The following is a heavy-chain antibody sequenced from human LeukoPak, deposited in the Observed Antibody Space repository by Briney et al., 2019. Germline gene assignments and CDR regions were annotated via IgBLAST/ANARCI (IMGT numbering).Heavy chain of an antibody. J-gene: IGHJ2*01. V-gene: IGHV1-69*05. CDR1: GGTFSSYA. CDR3: ARVWNTVTTRPFDL. CDR2: IIPIFGTA. Sequence: GASVKVSCKASGGTFSSYAISWVRQAPGQGLEWMGGIIPIFGTANYAQKFQGRVTITTDESTSTAYMELSSLRSEDTAVYYCARVWNTVTTRPFDLWGRGTLVTVSS. D-gene: IGHD4-17*01.